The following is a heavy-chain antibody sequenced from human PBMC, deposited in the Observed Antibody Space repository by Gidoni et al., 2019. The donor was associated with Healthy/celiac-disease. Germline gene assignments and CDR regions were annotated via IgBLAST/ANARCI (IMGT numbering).Heavy chain of an antibody. CDR1: GGSFSGYY. D-gene: IGHD2-2*02. CDR2: INHSGST. CDR3: ARAGRYCSSTSCYNHGMDV. V-gene: IGHV4-34*01. J-gene: IGHJ6*02. Sequence: QVQLQQWGAGLLKPSETLSLTCAVYGGSFSGYYWSWIRQPPGKGLEWIGEINHSGSTNYNPSLKSRVTISVDTSKNQFSLKLSSVTAADTAVYYCARAGRYCSSTSCYNHGMDVWGQGTTVTVSS.